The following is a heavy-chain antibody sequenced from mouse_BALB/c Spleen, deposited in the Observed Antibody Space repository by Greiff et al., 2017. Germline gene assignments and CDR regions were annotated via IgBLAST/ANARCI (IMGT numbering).Heavy chain of an antibody. D-gene: IGHD2-1*01. CDR2: ISSGGSYT. Sequence: VESGGGLVKPGGSLKLSCAASGFTFSSYAMSWVRQSPEKRLEWVAEISSGGSYTYYPDTVTGRFTISRDNAKNTLYLEMSSLRSEDTAMYYCARGGKKNYFDYWGQGTTLTVSS. CDR3: ARGGKKNYFDY. J-gene: IGHJ2*01. CDR1: GFTFSSYA. V-gene: IGHV5-9-4*01.